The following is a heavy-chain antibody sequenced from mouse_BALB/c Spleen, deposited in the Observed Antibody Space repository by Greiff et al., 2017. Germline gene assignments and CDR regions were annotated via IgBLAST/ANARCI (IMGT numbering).Heavy chain of an antibody. V-gene: IGHV2-4-1*01. D-gene: IGHD4-1*02. CDR1: GFSLTSYG. Sequence: QVQLKESGPGLVQPSQSLSITCTVSGFSLTSYGVHWVRQSPGKGLERLGVIWSGGSTDYNAAFISRLSISKDNSKSQVFFKMNSLQADDTAIYYCARNEGNWARYFDVWGAGTTVTVSS. CDR2: IWSGGST. CDR3: ARNEGNWARYFDV. J-gene: IGHJ1*01.